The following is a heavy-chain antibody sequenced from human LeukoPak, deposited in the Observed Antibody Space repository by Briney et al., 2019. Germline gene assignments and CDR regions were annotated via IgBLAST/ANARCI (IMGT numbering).Heavy chain of an antibody. V-gene: IGHV4-39*07. J-gene: IGHJ4*02. CDR3: ARVTGYMTEDYFDY. CDR2: IYYSGST. D-gene: IGHD6-13*01. Sequence: SETLSLTCTVSGGSISSGPFYWGWIRQPPGKGLEWIGTIYYSGSTYYNPSLKSRVTISVDTSKNLFSLKLSSVTAADTAVYYCARVTGYMTEDYFDYWGQGTLITVSS. CDR1: GGSISSGPFY.